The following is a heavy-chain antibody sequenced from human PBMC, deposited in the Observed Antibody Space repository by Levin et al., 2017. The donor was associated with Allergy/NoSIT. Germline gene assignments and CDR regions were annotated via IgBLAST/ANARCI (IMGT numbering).Heavy chain of an antibody. J-gene: IGHJ3*02. CDR1: GFTFSSYG. D-gene: IGHD3-22*01. CDR2: ISYDGSNK. CDR3: AKDRDYYDSSGYTDAFDI. V-gene: IGHV3-30*18. Sequence: GGSLRLSCAASGFTFSSYGMHWVRQAPGKGLEWVAVISYDGSNKYYADSVKGRFAISRDNSKNTLYLQMNSLRAEDTAVYYCAKDRDYYDSSGYTDAFDIWGQGTMVTVSS.